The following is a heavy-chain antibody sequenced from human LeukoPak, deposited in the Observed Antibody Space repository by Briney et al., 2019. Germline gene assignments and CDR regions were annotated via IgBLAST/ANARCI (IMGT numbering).Heavy chain of an antibody. Sequence: GPTLVKPTQTLALTCTFSGFSLSTSGVGVGWIRQPPGKALEWLALIYWDDDKRYSPSLKSRLTITKDTSKNQVVLTMTNMDPVDTATYCCAHGTVHLPFDYWGQGTLVTVSS. V-gene: IGHV2-5*02. CDR2: IYWDDDK. J-gene: IGHJ4*02. CDR1: GFSLSTSGVG. CDR3: AHGTVHLPFDY. D-gene: IGHD1-1*01.